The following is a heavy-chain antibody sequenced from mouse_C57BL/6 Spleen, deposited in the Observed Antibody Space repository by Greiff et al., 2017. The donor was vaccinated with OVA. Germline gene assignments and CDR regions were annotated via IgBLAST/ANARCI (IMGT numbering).Heavy chain of an antibody. V-gene: IGHV5-9*01. CDR3: AKIYYGNYVGRYFDV. CDR1: GFTFSSYT. D-gene: IGHD2-1*01. J-gene: IGHJ1*03. Sequence: DVKLVESGGGLVKPGGSLKLSCAASGFTFSSYTMSWVRQTPEKRLEWVATISGGGGNTYYPDSVKGRFTISRDNAKNTLYLQMSSLRSEDTALYYCAKIYYGNYVGRYFDVWGTGTTVTVSS. CDR2: ISGGGGNT.